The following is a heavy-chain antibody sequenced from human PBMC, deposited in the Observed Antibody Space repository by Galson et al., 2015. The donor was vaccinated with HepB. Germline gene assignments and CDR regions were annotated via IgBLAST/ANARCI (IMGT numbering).Heavy chain of an antibody. Sequence: SLRLSCAASRFTFDDYTMHWVRQAPGKGLEWVSLISWDGGSTYYADSVKGRFTISRDNSKNSLYLQMNSLRTEDTALYYCAKGGIAVAGTDDAFDIWGQGTMVTVSS. J-gene: IGHJ3*02. D-gene: IGHD6-19*01. CDR2: ISWDGGST. V-gene: IGHV3-43*01. CDR3: AKGGIAVAGTDDAFDI. CDR1: RFTFDDYT.